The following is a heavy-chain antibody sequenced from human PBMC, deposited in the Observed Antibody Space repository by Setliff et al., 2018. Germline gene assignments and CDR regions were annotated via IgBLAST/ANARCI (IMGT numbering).Heavy chain of an antibody. CDR3: ARLLAGTGGFFYYGVDV. CDR2: IYYSGST. Sequence: PSETLSLTCTVSGGSISSYYWSWIRQPPGKGLEWIGYIYYSGSTYYNPSLKSRVTLSVDTSKNQFSLKLSSVTAADTAVYYCARLLAGTGGFFYYGVDVWGQGTTVTVSS. D-gene: IGHD6-19*01. V-gene: IGHV4-59*08. J-gene: IGHJ6*02. CDR1: GGSISSYY.